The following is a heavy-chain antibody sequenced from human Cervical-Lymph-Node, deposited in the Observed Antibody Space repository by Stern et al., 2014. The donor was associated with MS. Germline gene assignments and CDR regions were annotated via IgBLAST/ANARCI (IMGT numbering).Heavy chain of an antibody. CDR3: ATLGVTTGDFDP. V-gene: IGHV1-69*04. Sequence: QDQLVQSGSEVQKPGSLVRVSCKASGGTFSSSGISWVRQAPGQGLEGMGRVLPILSITNYAQNFQGRVTITADKSTSTAYMELSSLRSEDTAVYYCATLGVTTGDFDPWGQGTLVTVSS. CDR1: GGTFSSSG. D-gene: IGHD4-17*01. J-gene: IGHJ5*02. CDR2: VLPILSIT.